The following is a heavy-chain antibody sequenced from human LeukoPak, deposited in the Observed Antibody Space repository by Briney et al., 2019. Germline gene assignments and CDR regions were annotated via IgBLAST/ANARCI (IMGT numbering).Heavy chain of an antibody. Sequence: GGSLRLSCAASGFTFDDYAMHWVRQAPGKGLEWVSGISWNSGSIGYADSVKGRFTISRDNAKNSLYLQMNSLRAEDTALYYCAKAPRGILTGYYDYWGQGTLVTVSS. CDR1: GFTFDDYA. CDR3: AKAPRGILTGYYDY. D-gene: IGHD3-9*01. CDR2: ISWNSGSI. V-gene: IGHV3-9*01. J-gene: IGHJ4*02.